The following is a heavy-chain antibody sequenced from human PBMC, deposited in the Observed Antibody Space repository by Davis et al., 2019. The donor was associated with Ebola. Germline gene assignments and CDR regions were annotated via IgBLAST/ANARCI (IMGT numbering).Heavy chain of an antibody. J-gene: IGHJ4*02. Sequence: SETLSLTCTASGDSMSDYYYNWIRQPPGRGLEWIGNMYYSGTTNRNPSLMSRVTISGDMSRNQFSLTLNSVTAADTAMYYCATTPRYSNYGGYFDNWGQGNLVTVSS. D-gene: IGHD4-11*01. V-gene: IGHV4-59*03. CDR2: MYYSGTT. CDR1: GDSMSDYY. CDR3: ATTPRYSNYGGYFDN.